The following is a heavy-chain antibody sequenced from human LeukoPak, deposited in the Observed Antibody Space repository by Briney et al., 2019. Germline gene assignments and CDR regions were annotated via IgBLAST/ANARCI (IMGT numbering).Heavy chain of an antibody. D-gene: IGHD6-13*01. CDR1: GFTFSSYW. V-gene: IGHV3-7*01. CDR2: IKQDGNEK. Sequence: GGSLRLYCAASGFTFSSYWMNWVRQAPGKGLEWVANIKQDGNEKYYADSVKGRFTISRDNAKNSLYLQMNSLRAEDTAVYYCAKLYSTSYSQAFDIWGQGTMVTVSS. CDR3: AKLYSTSYSQAFDI. J-gene: IGHJ3*02.